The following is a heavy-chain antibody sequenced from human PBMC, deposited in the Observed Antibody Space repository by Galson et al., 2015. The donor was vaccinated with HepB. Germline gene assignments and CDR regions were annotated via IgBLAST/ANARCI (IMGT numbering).Heavy chain of an antibody. D-gene: IGHD1-1*01. Sequence: TLSLTCNVSGDSISSGFYYWSWIRQHPGKGLEWLGYIYYSGTTYYNPSLKSRVTISVDTSKSQFSLKLNSVTAADTAVYYCARVHEHYTTGRTDWFDPWGQGTLVTVSS. CDR2: IYYSGTT. CDR3: ARVHEHYTTGRTDWFDP. J-gene: IGHJ5*02. CDR1: GDSISSGFYY. V-gene: IGHV4-31*03.